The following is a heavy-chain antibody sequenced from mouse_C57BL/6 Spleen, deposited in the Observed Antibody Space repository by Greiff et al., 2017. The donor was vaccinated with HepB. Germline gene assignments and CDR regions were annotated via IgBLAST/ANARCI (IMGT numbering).Heavy chain of an antibody. Sequence: VQLQQSGAELVRPGASVKLSCTASGFNIKDYYMNWVKQRPEQGLEWIGWIVPENGDTEYASKFQGKATITADTSSNTAYLQLSSLTSEDTAVYYCTAYDYGSKFAYWGQVTLVTVSA. CDR1: GFNIKDYY. J-gene: IGHJ3*01. CDR3: TAYDYGSKFAY. V-gene: IGHV14-4*01. D-gene: IGHD1-1*01. CDR2: IVPENGDT.